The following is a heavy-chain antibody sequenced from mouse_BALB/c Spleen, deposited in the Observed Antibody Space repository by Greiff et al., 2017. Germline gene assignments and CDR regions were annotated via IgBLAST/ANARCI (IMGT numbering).Heavy chain of an antibody. J-gene: IGHJ2*01. CDR2: INPYNDGT. CDR1: GYTFTSYV. Sequence: VQLKESGPELVKPGASVKMSCKASGYTFTSYVMHWVKQKPGQGLEWIGYINPYNDGTKYNEKFKGKATLTSDKSSSTAYMELSSLTSEDSAVYYCAREGVITTLDYWGQGTTLTVSS. V-gene: IGHV1-14*01. CDR3: AREGVITTLDY. D-gene: IGHD2-4*01.